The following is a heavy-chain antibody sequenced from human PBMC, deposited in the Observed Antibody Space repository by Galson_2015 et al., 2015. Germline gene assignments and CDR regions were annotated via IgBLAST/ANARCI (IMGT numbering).Heavy chain of an antibody. J-gene: IGHJ3*02. Sequence: SESLSLTCAVSGGSISSYYWSWIRQPPGKGLEWIGYIYYSGSTNYNPSLKSRVTISVDTSTNQFSLKLRSVTAADTAVYYCARVGDYATNDAFDIWGQGTMVTVSS. D-gene: IGHD4-17*01. V-gene: IGHV4-59*01. CDR2: IYYSGST. CDR1: GGSISSYY. CDR3: ARVGDYATNDAFDI.